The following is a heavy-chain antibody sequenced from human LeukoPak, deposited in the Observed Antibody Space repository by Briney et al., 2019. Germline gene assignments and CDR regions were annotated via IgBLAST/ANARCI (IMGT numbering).Heavy chain of an antibody. CDR3: ARDESSGSYYFDY. Sequence: GASVKVSCKASGYTFTGYYMHWVRQAPGQGLEWMGRINPNSGGTNYAQKFQGRVTMTRDTSISTAYMELSRLRSDDTAVYYCARDESSGSYYFDYWGQGTLVTVSS. D-gene: IGHD1-26*01. CDR1: GYTFTGYY. J-gene: IGHJ4*02. V-gene: IGHV1-2*06. CDR2: INPNSGGT.